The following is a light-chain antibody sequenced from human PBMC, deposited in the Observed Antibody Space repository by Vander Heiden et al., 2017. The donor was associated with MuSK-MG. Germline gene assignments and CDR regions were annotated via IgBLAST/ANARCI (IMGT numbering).Light chain of an antibody. CDR3: QQYDNLT. CDR1: QDISNY. Sequence: DLQITQSPSSLSASVGDRVTITCQASQDISNYLHGYQQKPVKVPKLLIYDVYNLATGVQSRFSGRGAGTDFTFTIGSLQYEDIETYYCQQYDNLTFGGGTKVEIK. J-gene: IGKJ4*01. CDR2: DVY. V-gene: IGKV1-33*01.